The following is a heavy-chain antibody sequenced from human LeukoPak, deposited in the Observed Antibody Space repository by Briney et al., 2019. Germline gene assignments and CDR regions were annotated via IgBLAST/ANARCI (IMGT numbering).Heavy chain of an antibody. Sequence: PSETLSLTCTVSGVSISSSNSYWGWIRQPPGKGLEWIGSIYCSGNTYYNASLKSQVSISIDTSKNQFSLNLSSVTVADTAIYYCARVYIYGRSYFDYWGQGTLVTVSS. D-gene: IGHD5-18*01. CDR1: GVSISSSNSY. J-gene: IGHJ4*02. CDR2: IYCSGNT. V-gene: IGHV4-39*01. CDR3: ARVYIYGRSYFDY.